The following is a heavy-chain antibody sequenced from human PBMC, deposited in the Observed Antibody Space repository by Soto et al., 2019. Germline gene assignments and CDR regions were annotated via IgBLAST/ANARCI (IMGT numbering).Heavy chain of an antibody. CDR3: AKARAKIAVAGTGWFDP. J-gene: IGHJ5*02. CDR2: ISGSGGST. CDR1: GFTFSSYA. Sequence: GSLRLSCAASGFTFSSYAMSWVRQAPGKGLEWVSAISGSGGSTYYADSVKGRFTISRDNSKNTLYLQMNSLRAEDTAVYYCAKARAKIAVAGTGWFDPWGQGTLVTAPQ. D-gene: IGHD6-19*01. V-gene: IGHV3-23*01.